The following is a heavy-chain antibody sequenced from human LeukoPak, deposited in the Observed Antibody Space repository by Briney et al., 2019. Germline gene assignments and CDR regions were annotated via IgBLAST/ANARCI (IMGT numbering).Heavy chain of an antibody. CDR1: GYTFTGYY. CDR2: INPNSGGT. D-gene: IGHD2-8*01. J-gene: IGHJ3*02. Sequence: ASVKVSCKASGYTFTGYYMHWVRQAPGQGLEWMGWINPNSGGTNYAQKFQGRVTMTRDTSISTAYMELSRLRSDDTAVYYCARVRKVAVSDACDIWGEGTRVTV. V-gene: IGHV1-2*02. CDR3: ARVRKVAVSDACDI.